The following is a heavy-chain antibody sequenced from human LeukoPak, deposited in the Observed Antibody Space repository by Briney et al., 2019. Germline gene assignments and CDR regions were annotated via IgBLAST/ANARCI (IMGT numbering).Heavy chain of an antibody. Sequence: SETLSLACTVSGGSISSHYWSWIRQPPGKGLEWIGYIYYSGSTNYNPSLKSRVTISVDTSKNQFSLKPSSVTAADTAVYYCARGVTKEDYYYYYMDVWGKGTTVTVSS. J-gene: IGHJ6*03. D-gene: IGHD5-18*01. CDR1: GGSISSHY. CDR3: ARGVTKEDYYYYYMDV. V-gene: IGHV4-59*11. CDR2: IYYSGST.